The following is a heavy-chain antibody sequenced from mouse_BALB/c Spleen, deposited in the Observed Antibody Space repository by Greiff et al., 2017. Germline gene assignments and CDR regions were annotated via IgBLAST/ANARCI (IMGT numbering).Heavy chain of an antibody. CDR1: GYTFTSYT. CDR3: ARDLGSYGSSHGGFAY. Sequence: VQLQQSAAELARPGASVKMSCKASGYTFTSYTMHWVKQRPGQGLEWIGYINPSSGYTEYNQKFKDKTTLTADKSSSTAYMQLSSLTSEDSAVYYCARDLGSYGSSHGGFAYWGQGTLVTVSA. V-gene: IGHV1-4*02. J-gene: IGHJ3*01. D-gene: IGHD1-1*01. CDR2: INPSSGYT.